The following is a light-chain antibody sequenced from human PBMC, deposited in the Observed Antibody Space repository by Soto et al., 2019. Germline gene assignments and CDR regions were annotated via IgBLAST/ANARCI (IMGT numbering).Light chain of an antibody. Sequence: QSVLTQPASVSGSPGQSITISCTGTSSDVGGYNYVSWYQQHPGKAPKLMIYEVSNRPSGVSDRFSGSKSGTTASLTITGLQAEDEADYYCNSYTSTSTYVFGGGTKLTVL. V-gene: IGLV2-14*01. CDR2: EVS. CDR3: NSYTSTSTYV. J-gene: IGLJ2*01. CDR1: SSDVGGYNY.